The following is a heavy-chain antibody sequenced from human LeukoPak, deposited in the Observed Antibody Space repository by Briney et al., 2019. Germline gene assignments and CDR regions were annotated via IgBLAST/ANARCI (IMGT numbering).Heavy chain of an antibody. CDR1: GFTFSDYY. V-gene: IGHV3-11*05. CDR2: ISGSSSYT. CDR3: ARGSSSDWYYFDY. Sequence: PGGSLRLSCAASGFTFSDYYMSWIRQAPGKGLEWVSYISGSSSYTDYADSVKGRFTISRDNAKNSLHLQMNSLGAEDTAVYYCARGSSSDWYYFDYWGQGTLVTVSS. D-gene: IGHD6-13*01. J-gene: IGHJ4*02.